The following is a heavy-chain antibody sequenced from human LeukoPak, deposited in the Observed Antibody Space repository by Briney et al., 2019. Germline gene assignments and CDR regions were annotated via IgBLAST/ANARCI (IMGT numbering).Heavy chain of an antibody. CDR3: ARRGGYGSGSYYNE. J-gene: IGHJ4*02. Sequence: SETLSLTCTVSGGSISSSSYYWGWIRQPPGKGLEWIGSIYYSGSTYYNPSLKSRVTISVDTSKNQFSLKLSSVTAADTAVYYCARRGGYGSGSYYNEWGQGTLVTVSS. V-gene: IGHV4-39*01. CDR1: GGSISSSSYY. CDR2: IYYSGST. D-gene: IGHD3-10*01.